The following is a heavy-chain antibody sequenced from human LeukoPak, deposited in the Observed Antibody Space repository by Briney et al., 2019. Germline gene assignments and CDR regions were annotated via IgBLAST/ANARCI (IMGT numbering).Heavy chain of an antibody. Sequence: PSETLSLTCTVYGGSFSDYHWSWIRQPPGKGLEWIGEISHSGSTNYNPSLMGRVTMSVDTSKNQFSLKLSSVSAADTAVYYCARARGPTDLYYFDYWGQGALVTVSS. V-gene: IGHV4-34*01. D-gene: IGHD4-11*01. CDR1: GGSFSDYH. J-gene: IGHJ4*02. CDR3: ARARGPTDLYYFDY. CDR2: ISHSGST.